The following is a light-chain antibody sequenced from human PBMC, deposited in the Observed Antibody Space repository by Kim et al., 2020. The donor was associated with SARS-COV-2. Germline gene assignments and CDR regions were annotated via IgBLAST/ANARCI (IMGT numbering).Light chain of an antibody. V-gene: IGLV3-1*01. CDR1: KLGTKY. CDR2: EDT. Sequence: SYELTQPPSVSVSPGQTASITCSGDKLGTKYVCWYQQKPGQSPVLVIYEDTKRPSGIPERFSGSNSGNTATLTISGTQAMDEADYYCQAWDSSTTVVFGG. CDR3: QAWDSSTTVV. J-gene: IGLJ2*01.